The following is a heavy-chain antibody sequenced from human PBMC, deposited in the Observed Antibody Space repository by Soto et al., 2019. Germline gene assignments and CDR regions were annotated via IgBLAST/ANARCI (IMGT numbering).Heavy chain of an antibody. CDR3: ARAPYNWNYDPPDY. Sequence: SEILSLTCTVSGGSISSGDYYWSWIRQPPGKGLEWIGYVYYSGTTYYNPSLKSRVTISVDTSKNQFSLKLSSVTAADTAVYYCARAPYNWNYDPPDYWGQGTLVTVSS. CDR2: VYYSGTT. J-gene: IGHJ4*02. D-gene: IGHD1-7*01. CDR1: GGSISSGDYY. V-gene: IGHV4-30-4*01.